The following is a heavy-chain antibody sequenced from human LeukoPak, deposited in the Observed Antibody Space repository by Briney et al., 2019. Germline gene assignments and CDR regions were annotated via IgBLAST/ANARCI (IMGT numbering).Heavy chain of an antibody. CDR2: ISSSSGTI. D-gene: IGHD3-22*01. J-gene: IGHJ5*01. CDR1: GFTFSSYN. V-gene: IGHV3-48*01. CDR3: ARDRSSGSYDS. Sequence: PGGSLRLSCAASGFTFSSYNMNWVRQAPGKGLEWVSYISSSSGTIYYADSVKGRFTISRDNAKNSLYLQMNSLRAEDTAVYYCARDRSSGSYDSWGQGTLVTVSS.